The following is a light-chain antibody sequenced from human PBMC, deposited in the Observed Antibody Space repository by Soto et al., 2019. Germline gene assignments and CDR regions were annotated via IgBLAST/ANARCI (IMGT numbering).Light chain of an antibody. CDR2: EVS. CDR1: SSDIGSNNY. Sequence: QSALTQPASVSGSPGQSITISCTGTSSDIGSNNYVSWFQQRPCKVPTLIIYEVSNRPSGVSTHFSGSKSGNTASLTISGLLPEAEAEYYCSSYTTTTRLFGGGTKLTVL. CDR3: SSYTTTTRL. V-gene: IGLV2-14*01. J-gene: IGLJ3*02.